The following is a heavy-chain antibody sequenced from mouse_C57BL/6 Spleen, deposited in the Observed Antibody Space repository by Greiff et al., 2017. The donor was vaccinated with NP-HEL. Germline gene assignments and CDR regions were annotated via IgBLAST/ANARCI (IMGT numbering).Heavy chain of an antibody. V-gene: IGHV1-81*01. J-gene: IGHJ1*03. D-gene: IGHD3-3*01. CDR3: ARLRDDWYFDV. CDR2: IYPRSGNT. CDR1: GYTFTSYG. Sequence: QVQLKESGAELARPGASVKLSCKASGYTFTSYGISWVKQRTGQGLEWIGEIYPRSGNTYYNEKFKGKATLTADKSSSTAYMELRSLTSEDSAVYFCARLRDDWYFDVWGTGTTVTVSS.